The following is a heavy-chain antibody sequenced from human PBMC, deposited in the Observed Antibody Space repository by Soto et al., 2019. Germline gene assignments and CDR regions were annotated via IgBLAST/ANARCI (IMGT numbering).Heavy chain of an antibody. CDR3: ARGRGYYPKDYFDY. CDR1: GFTFSSYA. Sequence: GGSLRLSCAASGFTFSSYAMHWVRQAPGKGLEWVAVISYDGSNKYYADSVKGRFTISRDNSKNTLYLQMNSLRAEDTAVYYCARGRGYYPKDYFDYWGQGTLVTVSS. D-gene: IGHD3-22*01. J-gene: IGHJ4*02. CDR2: ISYDGSNK. V-gene: IGHV3-30-3*01.